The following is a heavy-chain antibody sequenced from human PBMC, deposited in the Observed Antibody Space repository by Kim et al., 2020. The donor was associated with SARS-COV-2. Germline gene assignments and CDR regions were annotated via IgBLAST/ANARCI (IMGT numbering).Heavy chain of an antibody. CDR3: AKDVLRLFDY. Sequence: STYYADSVQGRFTISRDNSKNTLYQQMNSLRAEDTAVYYCAKDVLRLFDYWGQGTLVTVSS. J-gene: IGHJ4*02. CDR2: ST. V-gene: IGHV3-23*01. D-gene: IGHD2-8*01.